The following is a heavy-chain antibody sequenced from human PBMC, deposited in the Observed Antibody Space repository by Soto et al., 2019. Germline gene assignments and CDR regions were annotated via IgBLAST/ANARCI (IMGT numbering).Heavy chain of an antibody. CDR2: INAGNGNT. V-gene: IGHV1-3*01. D-gene: IGHD6-13*01. J-gene: IGHJ6*02. CDR1: GYTFTSYP. Sequence: EASVKVSCKASGYTFTSYPMHWVRQAPGQRLEWMGWINAGNGNTKYSQKFQGRVTITRDTSASTAYMELSSLRSEDTAVYYCVRDLPSSTWPYYYYGMDVWGQGTTVTVSS. CDR3: VRDLPSSTWPYYYYGMDV.